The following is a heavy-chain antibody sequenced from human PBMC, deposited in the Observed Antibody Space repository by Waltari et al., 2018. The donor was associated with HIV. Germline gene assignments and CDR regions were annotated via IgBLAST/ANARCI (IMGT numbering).Heavy chain of an antibody. CDR1: GSMLRTFR. D-gene: IGHD3-22*01. J-gene: IGHJ4*02. V-gene: IGHV3-23*01. CDR2: LTGNGVSA. CDR3: AKVYYFDTRGDFLKAPRYDY. Sequence: EAQLLASGGGLVPPGGPLRLACEASGSMLRTFRIIWFAQPPGKGLEWVAGLTGNGVSAYYADSVKGRFTISRDNSKNSLYLQMNSLRVEDTDIYYCAKVYYFDTRGDFLKAPRYDYWGQGTLVTVSS.